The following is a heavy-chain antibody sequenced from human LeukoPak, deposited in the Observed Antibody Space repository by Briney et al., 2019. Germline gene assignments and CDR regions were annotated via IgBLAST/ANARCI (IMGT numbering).Heavy chain of an antibody. CDR2: IYHSGST. CDR1: GYSISSGYY. D-gene: IGHD5-12*01. CDR3: ARIIQRWLRLPSYFDY. Sequence: PSETLSLTCTVSGYSISSGYYWGWIRQPPGQGLEWIGSIYHSGSTYHNPSLKSRVTISVDTSKNQFSLKLSSVTAADTAVYYCARIIQRWLRLPSYFDYWGQGTLVTVSS. V-gene: IGHV4-38-2*02. J-gene: IGHJ4*02.